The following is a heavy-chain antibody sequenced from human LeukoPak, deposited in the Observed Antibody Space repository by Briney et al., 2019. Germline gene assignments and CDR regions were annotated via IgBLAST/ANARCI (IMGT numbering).Heavy chain of an antibody. CDR3: ASCSYSSRLGAFDI. V-gene: IGHV4-59*01. Sequence: SETLSLTCTVSGVSISSYYWSWIRQPPGKGLEWVGYIYYSGSTNYNPSLKSRVTISVDTSKNQFSLKLSSVTAADTAVYYCASCSYSSRLGAFDIWGQGTMVTVSS. CDR1: GVSISSYY. D-gene: IGHD6-13*01. J-gene: IGHJ3*02. CDR2: IYYSGST.